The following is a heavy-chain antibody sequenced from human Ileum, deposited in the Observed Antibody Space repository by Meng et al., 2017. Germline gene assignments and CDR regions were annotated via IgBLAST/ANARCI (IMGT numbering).Heavy chain of an antibody. J-gene: IGHJ4*02. D-gene: IGHD3-10*01. V-gene: IGHV3-33*01. CDR3: ARGHYYYGSGRPIDY. CDR1: GFTFSSYG. CDR2: IWYDASNK. Sequence: GESLKISCAASGFTFSSYGMHWVRQAPGKGLEWVAVIWYDASNKYYGESVEGRFTISRDNSKNTVYLEMRSLRADDTAVYYCARGHYYYGSGRPIDYWGQETLVTVSS.